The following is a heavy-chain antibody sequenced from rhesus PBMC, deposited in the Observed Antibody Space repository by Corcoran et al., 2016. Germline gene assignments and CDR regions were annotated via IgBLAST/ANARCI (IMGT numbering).Heavy chain of an antibody. CDR1: GGSISSNY. V-gene: IGHV4-173*01. CDR2: ISGSGGSQ. D-gene: IGHD2-39*01. Sequence: QVQLQESGPGLVKPSETLSLTCAVSGGSISSNYWSWIRQPPGKGLAWIGRISGSGGSQEDNPSRKRRVTITKDTSKKQFSLKVSAVTAADTAVYYCARGALRRVVSANDACDFWGQGLRVTVSS. J-gene: IGHJ3*01. CDR3: ARGALRRVVSANDACDF.